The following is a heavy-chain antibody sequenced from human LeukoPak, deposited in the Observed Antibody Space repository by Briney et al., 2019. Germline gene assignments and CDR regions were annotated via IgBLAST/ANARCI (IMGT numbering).Heavy chain of an antibody. CDR1: GFTFSSYG. D-gene: IGHD3-10*01. J-gene: IGHJ4*02. CDR3: ATQGGGSGSYYTPYYFDY. V-gene: IGHV3-23*01. CDR2: ISGSGGST. Sequence: GGSLRLSCAASGFTFSSYGMSWVRQAPGKGLEWVSAISGSGGSTYYADSVKGRFTISRDNSKNTLYLQMNSLRAEDMAVYYCATQGGGSGSYYTPYYFDYWGQGTLVTVSS.